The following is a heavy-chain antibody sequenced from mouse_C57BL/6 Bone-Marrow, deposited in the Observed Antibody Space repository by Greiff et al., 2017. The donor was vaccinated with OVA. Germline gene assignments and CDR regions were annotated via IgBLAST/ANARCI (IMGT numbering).Heavy chain of an antibody. Sequence: VQLVESGAELARPGASVKMSCKASGYTFTSYTMPWVQQRPGQGLEWIGYINPSSGYTKYNQKFKDKATLTADKSSSTAYMQLSSLTSEDAAVYYCARRWVSDYWGQGTSVTVSA. CDR1: GYTFTSYT. J-gene: IGHJ4*01. CDR3: ARRWVSDY. V-gene: IGHV1-4*01. CDR2: INPSSGYT. D-gene: IGHD6-2*01.